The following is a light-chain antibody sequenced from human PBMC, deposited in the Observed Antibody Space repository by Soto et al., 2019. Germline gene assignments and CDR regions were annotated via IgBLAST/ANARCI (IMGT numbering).Light chain of an antibody. Sequence: EIVLTQSPATLSLSPGERATLSCRASQSVSSSFSSYHQKPGHAPTLLIFDASDRATGIPARFSGSGTGTDFTLTISSLEPEDFAGYYCQQRRNWPPLTFGGGTKVAIK. CDR1: QSVSSS. CDR3: QQRRNWPPLT. V-gene: IGKV3-11*01. CDR2: DAS. J-gene: IGKJ4*01.